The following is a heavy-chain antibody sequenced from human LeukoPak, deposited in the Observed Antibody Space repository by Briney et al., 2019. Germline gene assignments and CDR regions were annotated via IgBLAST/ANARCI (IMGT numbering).Heavy chain of an antibody. D-gene: IGHD3-22*01. Sequence: ASVKVSCKASGYTFTSYYMHWVRQAPGQGLEWMGIINPSGGSTSYAQKFQGRVTMTRDMSTSTVYMELSSLRSEDTAVYYCARDGIYYDSSGYWFDPWGQGTLVTVSS. J-gene: IGHJ5*02. CDR3: ARDGIYYDSSGYWFDP. CDR1: GYTFTSYY. CDR2: INPSGGST. V-gene: IGHV1-46*01.